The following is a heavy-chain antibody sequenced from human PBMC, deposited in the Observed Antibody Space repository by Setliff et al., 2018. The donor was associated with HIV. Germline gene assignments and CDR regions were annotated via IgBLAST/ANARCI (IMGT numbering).Heavy chain of an antibody. Sequence: GGSLRLSCVASGFNFRDFAMHWVRQAPGKGLEWVSAISYDGKTTHYADSVMGRFTVSRDNSKNTLYLQLNGLRPDDTGVYYCASARIPTGGTSTSFDYWGQGTQVTVSS. CDR1: GFNFRDFA. CDR3: ASARIPTGGTSTSFDY. CDR2: ISYDGKTT. D-gene: IGHD1-1*01. J-gene: IGHJ4*02. V-gene: IGHV3-30*01.